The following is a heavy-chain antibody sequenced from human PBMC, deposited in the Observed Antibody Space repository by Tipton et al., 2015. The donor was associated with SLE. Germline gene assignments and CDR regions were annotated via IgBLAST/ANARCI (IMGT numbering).Heavy chain of an antibody. CDR1: GFTVSSNY. CDR2: IKQDGSEK. V-gene: IGHV3-7*01. J-gene: IGHJ4*02. Sequence: SLRLSCAASGFTVSSNYMSWVRQAPGKGLEWVANIKQDGSEKYYVDSVKGRFTISRDNAKNSLYLQMNSLRAEDTAVYYCARGGSYFGYWGRGTLVAVSS. CDR3: ARGGSYFGY. D-gene: IGHD1-26*01.